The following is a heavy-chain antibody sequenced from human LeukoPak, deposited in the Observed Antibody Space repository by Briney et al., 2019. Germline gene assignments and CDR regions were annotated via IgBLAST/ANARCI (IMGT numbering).Heavy chain of an antibody. CDR1: GFTFSDYG. CDR2: ISSTGGTT. D-gene: IGHD6-19*01. CDR3: ARVPVAGTSRIDY. Sequence: GGSLRLSCAASGFTFSDYGMSWVRQAPGKGLEWVSSISSTGGTTYYADSVKGRFTISRDNSKNTLFLQVNSLRAEDTAVYYCARVPVAGTSRIDYWGQGTLVTVSS. V-gene: IGHV3-23*01. J-gene: IGHJ4*02.